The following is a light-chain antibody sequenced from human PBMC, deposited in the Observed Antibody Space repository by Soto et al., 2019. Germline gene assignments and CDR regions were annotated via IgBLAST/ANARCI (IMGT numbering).Light chain of an antibody. CDR3: SSYTSSSTPYV. CDR2: EVS. V-gene: IGLV2-14*02. Sequence: QSALTQPASVSGSPGQSITVSCIGTSGDIGTYNLVSWYQQYPGKAPKLMIYEVSNRPSGVSNRFSGSKSGNTASLTISGLQAEDEADYYCSSYTSSSTPYVFGTGTKLTVL. J-gene: IGLJ1*01. CDR1: SGDIGTYNL.